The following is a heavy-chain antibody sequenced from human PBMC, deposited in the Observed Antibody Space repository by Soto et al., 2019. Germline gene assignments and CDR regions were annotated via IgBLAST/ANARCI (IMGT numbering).Heavy chain of an antibody. CDR2: TKRDASET. V-gene: IGHV3-7*01. CDR1: GFNFSSYW. CDR3: ARPPVKGIHV. D-gene: IGHD4-17*01. J-gene: IGHJ6*02. Sequence: PGGSLRLSCEGTGFNFSSYWMHWVRQAPGKGLEWVANTKRDASETYYADSVKGRFTISRDNARNSLYLQMTSLRVEDTAVYYCARPPVKGIHVWGQGTTVTVSS.